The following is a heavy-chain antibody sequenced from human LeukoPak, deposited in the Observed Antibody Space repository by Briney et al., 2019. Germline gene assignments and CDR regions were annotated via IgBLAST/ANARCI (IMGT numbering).Heavy chain of an antibody. CDR3: ARAITIEPYFDY. CDR2: IYYSGST. J-gene: IGHJ4*02. V-gene: IGHV4-61*03. D-gene: IGHD1-20*01. Sequence: SETLSLTCTVSGGSVSSGHYYWSWIRQPPGEGLEWIGYIYYSGSTNYNPSLKSRVTISLDTSKNHFSLKLSSVSAADTAVYYCARAITIEPYFDYWGQGTLVTVSS. CDR1: GGSVSSGHYY.